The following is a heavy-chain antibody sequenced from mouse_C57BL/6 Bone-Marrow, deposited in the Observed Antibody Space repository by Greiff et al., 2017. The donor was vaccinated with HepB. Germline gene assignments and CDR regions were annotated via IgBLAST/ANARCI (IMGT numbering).Heavy chain of an antibody. J-gene: IGHJ4*01. CDR3: ARKNYSNYYYYAMDY. Sequence: QVQLQQPGAELVRPGTSVKLSCKASGYTFTSYWMHWVKQRPGQGLGWIGVLDPSDSYTNYNQKFKGKATLTVDTSSSTADMQRSSLTAEDSAVYYCARKNYSNYYYYAMDYWGQGTSVTVSS. D-gene: IGHD2-5*01. CDR1: GYTFTSYW. V-gene: IGHV1-59*01. CDR2: LDPSDSYT.